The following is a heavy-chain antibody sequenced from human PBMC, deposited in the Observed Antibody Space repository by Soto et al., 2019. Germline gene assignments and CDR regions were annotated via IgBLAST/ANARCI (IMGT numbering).Heavy chain of an antibody. D-gene: IGHD4-17*01. CDR1: GGSISSGDYY. CDR3: ARASPVPRHYAVGWFDP. CDR2: IYYSGST. V-gene: IGHV4-30-4*01. Sequence: PSETLSLTCTVSGGSISSGDYYWSWIRQPPGKGLEWIGYIYYSGSTYYNPSLKSRVTISVDTSKNQFSLKLSSVTAADTAVYYCARASPVPRHYAVGWFDPWGQGTLVTVSS. J-gene: IGHJ5*02.